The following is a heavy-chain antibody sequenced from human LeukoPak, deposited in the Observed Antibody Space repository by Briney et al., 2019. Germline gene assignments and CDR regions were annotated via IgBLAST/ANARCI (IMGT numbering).Heavy chain of an antibody. CDR1: GFTFSNYA. D-gene: IGHD1-1*01. CDR3: ARENPRGGVPFDY. J-gene: IGHJ4*02. V-gene: IGHV3-23*01. CDR2: ISGSGFTT. Sequence: GGSQRLSCAASGFTFSNYAMNCVRQAPGKGLEWVSAISGSGFTTYYADSVKGRFTISRDNSKNTLYVQINSLRAEDTAVYYCARENPRGGVPFDYWGQGTLVTVSS.